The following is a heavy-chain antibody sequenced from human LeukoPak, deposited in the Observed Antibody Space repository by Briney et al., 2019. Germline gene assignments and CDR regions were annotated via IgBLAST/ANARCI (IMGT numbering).Heavy chain of an antibody. Sequence: GASVKVSCKASGGTFSSYAISWVRQAPGQGLEWMGRIIPILGIANYAQKFQGRVTITADKSTSTAYMELSSLRSEDTAVYYCATSLGGSGSYPRFDYWGQGTLVTVSS. CDR1: GGTFSSYA. V-gene: IGHV1-69*04. J-gene: IGHJ4*02. D-gene: IGHD1-26*01. CDR2: IIPILGIA. CDR3: ATSLGGSGSYPRFDY.